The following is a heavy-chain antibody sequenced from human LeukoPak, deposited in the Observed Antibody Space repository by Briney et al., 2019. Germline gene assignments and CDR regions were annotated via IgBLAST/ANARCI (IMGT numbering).Heavy chain of an antibody. J-gene: IGHJ3*02. CDR2: IRYDGSNK. CDR1: GFTFSSYG. V-gene: IGHV3-30*02. Sequence: GGSLRLSCAASGFTFSSYGMHWVRQAPGKGLEWVAFIRYDGSNKYYADSVKGRFTISRDNSKNTLYLQMNSLRAEDTAVYYCAGKLRFLEWLLSDAFDIWGQGTMVTVSS. D-gene: IGHD3-3*01. CDR3: AGKLRFLEWLLSDAFDI.